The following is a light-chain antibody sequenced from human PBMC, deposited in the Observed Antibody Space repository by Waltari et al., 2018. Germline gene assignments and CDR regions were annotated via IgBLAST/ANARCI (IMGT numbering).Light chain of an antibody. CDR1: QSISRF. J-gene: IGKJ2*03. CDR3: HQSHSTPNS. V-gene: IGKV1-39*01. Sequence: DIQMTQSPSSLSASVGDTVSMTCRASQSISRFLNWYQQKPGDAPKLLISAASNLQSGVPSRFSGGDSGTDFSLTINGLQPEDFATYYCHQSHSTPNSFGQGTKLEIK. CDR2: AAS.